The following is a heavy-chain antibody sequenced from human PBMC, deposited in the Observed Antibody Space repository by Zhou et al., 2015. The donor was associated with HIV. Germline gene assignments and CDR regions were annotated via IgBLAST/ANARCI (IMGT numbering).Heavy chain of an antibody. V-gene: IGHV3-11*04. CDR3: ARAKMEATYDLWTTGPYSGYMDV. J-gene: IGHJ6*03. CDR1: GLSFSNYW. Sequence: VQLVESGGDLVQPGGSLRLSCVASGLSFSNYWMSWVRQAPGKGLEWVSYISGSGSTIYYADSVKGRFTISRDNAKNSLYLQMSTLRAEDTAVYYCARAKMEATYDLWTTGPYSGYMDVWGKGTTVTVSS. CDR2: ISGSGSTI. D-gene: IGHD3-3*01.